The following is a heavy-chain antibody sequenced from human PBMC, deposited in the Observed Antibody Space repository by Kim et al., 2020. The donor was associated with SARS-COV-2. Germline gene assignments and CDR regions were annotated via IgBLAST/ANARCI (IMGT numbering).Heavy chain of an antibody. CDR3: AKAYGAGATVTTARYYGMDV. D-gene: IGHD4-4*01. V-gene: IGHV3-23*01. CDR2: ISGSGGST. Sequence: GGSLRLSCAASGFTFSSYAMSWVRQAPGKGLEWVSAISGSGGSTYYSDSVKGRFTISRDNSKNTLYLQMNRLRAEDTAVYYCAKAYGAGATVTTARYYGMDVWGQGTTVTVSS. CDR1: GFTFSSYA. J-gene: IGHJ6*02.